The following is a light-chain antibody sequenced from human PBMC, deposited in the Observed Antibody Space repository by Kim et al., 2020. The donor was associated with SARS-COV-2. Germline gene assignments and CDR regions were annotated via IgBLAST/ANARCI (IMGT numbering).Light chain of an antibody. CDR1: NIGSKS. Sequence: APGKTDTITCGGNNIGSKSVHWYQQKPGQAPVLVVYDDSDRPSGIPERFSGSNSGNTATLTISRVEAGDEADYYCQVWDSSSDHPVFGGGTQLTVL. CDR3: QVWDSSSDHPV. V-gene: IGLV3-21*03. CDR2: DDS. J-gene: IGLJ2*01.